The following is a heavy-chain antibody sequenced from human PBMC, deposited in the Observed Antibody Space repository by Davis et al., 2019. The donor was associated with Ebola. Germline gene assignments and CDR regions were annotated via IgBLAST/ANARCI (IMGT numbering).Heavy chain of an antibody. D-gene: IGHD6-19*01. CDR1: GFTVSSNH. J-gene: IGHJ4*02. V-gene: IGHV3-53*05. CDR3: ATTQWLREFDN. CDR2: IYDQTT. Sequence: PGGSLRLSCAASGFTVSSNHMSWVRQAPGKGLEWVSVIYDQTTAYADSVRGRFIISRDKSNNTIYLDMNSLRVDDTAVYYCATTQWLREFDNWGQGTLVTVSS.